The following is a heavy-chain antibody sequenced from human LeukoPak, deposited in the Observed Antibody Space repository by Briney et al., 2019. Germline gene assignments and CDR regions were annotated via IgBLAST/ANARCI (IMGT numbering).Heavy chain of an antibody. Sequence: PGGSLRLSCAASGFTFSSYAMSWVRQAPGKGLEWVSAISGSGGSTYYADSVKGRFTISRDNSKNTLYLQMNSLRAEDTAVYYCAKEPLYDFWSGYYYFDYWGQGTLVTVTS. D-gene: IGHD3-3*01. V-gene: IGHV3-23*01. CDR3: AKEPLYDFWSGYYYFDY. CDR1: GFTFSSYA. CDR2: ISGSGGST. J-gene: IGHJ4*02.